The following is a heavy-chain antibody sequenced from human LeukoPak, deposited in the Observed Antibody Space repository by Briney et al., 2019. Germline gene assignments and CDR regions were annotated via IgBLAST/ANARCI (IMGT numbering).Heavy chain of an antibody. D-gene: IGHD4-17*01. V-gene: IGHV4-4*02. CDR2: IYHSGST. J-gene: IGHJ3*02. CDR1: GFTFSSYAM. Sequence: GSLRLSCAASGFTFSSYAMSWVRQPPGKGLEWIGEIYHSGSTNYNPSLKSRVTISVDKSKNQFSLKLSSVTAADTAVYYCARGASTVTTNDAFDIWGQGTMVTVSS. CDR3: ARGASTVTTNDAFDI.